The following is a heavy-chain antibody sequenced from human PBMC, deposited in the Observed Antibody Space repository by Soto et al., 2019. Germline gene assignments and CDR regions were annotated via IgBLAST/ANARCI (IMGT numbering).Heavy chain of an antibody. V-gene: IGHV4-34*01. CDR2: INQSGST. J-gene: IGHJ1*01. Sequence: QVQLQQWGAGLLKPSETLSLTCAVYGGSFSGYYWSWIRQPPGKGLEWIGEINQSGSTNYNPSLKSRVTISVDTSKNQFSLKLSSVTAADTAVYYCARGGALGYCSGGSCYSPEYFQHWGQGTLVTVSS. CDR3: ARGGALGYCSGGSCYSPEYFQH. D-gene: IGHD2-15*01. CDR1: GGSFSGYY.